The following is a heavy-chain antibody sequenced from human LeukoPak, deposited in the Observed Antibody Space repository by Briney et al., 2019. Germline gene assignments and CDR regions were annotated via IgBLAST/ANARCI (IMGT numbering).Heavy chain of an antibody. J-gene: IGHJ6*02. Sequence: GGSLRLSCAASGFTFSSYAMSWVRQAPGKGLEWVSAISGSGAGTYYADSVKGRFTISRDNSKNTLYLQMNSLRAEDTAVYYRARENGDPYYHYGMDVWGQGTTVTVSS. CDR3: ARENGDPYYHYGMDV. V-gene: IGHV3-23*01. CDR1: GFTFSSYA. CDR2: ISGSGAGT. D-gene: IGHD4-17*01.